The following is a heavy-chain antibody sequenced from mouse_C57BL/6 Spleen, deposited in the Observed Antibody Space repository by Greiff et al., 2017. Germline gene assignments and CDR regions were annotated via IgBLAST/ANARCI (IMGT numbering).Heavy chain of an antibody. D-gene: IGHD2-1*01. V-gene: IGHV1-61*01. CDR3: ARTIYYGNYAAAMDY. CDR2: IYPSDSET. J-gene: IGHJ4*01. CDR1: GYTFTSYW. Sequence: QVQLQQPGAELVRPGSSVKLSCKASGYTFTSYWMDWVKQRPGQGLEWIGNIYPSDSETNYNQKFKDTATLTVDKSSSTAYMQLSSLTSEDSAVYYCARTIYYGNYAAAMDYWGQGTSVTVAS.